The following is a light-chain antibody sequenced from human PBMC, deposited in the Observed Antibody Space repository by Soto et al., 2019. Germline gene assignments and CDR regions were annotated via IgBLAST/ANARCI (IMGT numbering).Light chain of an antibody. CDR2: NAS. V-gene: IGKV1-33*01. Sequence: IQMTQSPSSLSASVGDRVTITCQASQDISNYLNWYHQKPGKAPKLLIYNASNLETGVPSRFSGSGSGTDFTFTISSLQPEDIATYYCQQYDNLPITFGQGKRLEIK. CDR1: QDISNY. CDR3: QQYDNLPIT. J-gene: IGKJ5*01.